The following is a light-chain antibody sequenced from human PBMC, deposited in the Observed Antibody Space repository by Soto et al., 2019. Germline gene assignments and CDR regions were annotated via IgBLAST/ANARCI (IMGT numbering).Light chain of an antibody. J-gene: IGKJ1*01. Sequence: EIVLTQSPATLSLSPWERATLSCRASQSVSSYLAWYQQKPGQAPRLLIYDASNRATGIPARFSGSGSGTDFTLTISSLEPEDFAVYYCQQRSNWRWTFGQGA. CDR2: DAS. V-gene: IGKV3-11*01. CDR3: QQRSNWRWT. CDR1: QSVSSY.